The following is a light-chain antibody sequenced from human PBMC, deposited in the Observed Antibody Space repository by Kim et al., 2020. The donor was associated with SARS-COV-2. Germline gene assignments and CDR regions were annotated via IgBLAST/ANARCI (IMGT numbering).Light chain of an antibody. CDR1: RDIDDD. Sequence: ETKLTQSPAFMSATPGDKVNISCKASRDIDDDHNWYQQKPGEPTILIIREATTLAPGISPRFSGSWYGTNFALTINNLESDDASYYFCLQHHDFPLTFGQGTKVDIK. J-gene: IGKJ1*01. CDR2: EAT. CDR3: LQHHDFPLT. V-gene: IGKV5-2*01.